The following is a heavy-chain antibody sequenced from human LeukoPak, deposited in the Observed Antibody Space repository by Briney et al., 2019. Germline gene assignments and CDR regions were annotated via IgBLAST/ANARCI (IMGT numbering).Heavy chain of an antibody. Sequence: PGGSLRLSCAASGFTFTSYTMNWVRQAPGKGLDWISFISTSSSTISYADPVKGRFTISRDNAKNSLYLQMNSLRAEDTAVYYCVRGLDYNVAWVYWGQGTLVTVSS. CDR2: ISTSSSTI. CDR1: GFTFTSYT. CDR3: VRGLDYNVAWVY. J-gene: IGHJ4*02. D-gene: IGHD3-10*01. V-gene: IGHV3-48*04.